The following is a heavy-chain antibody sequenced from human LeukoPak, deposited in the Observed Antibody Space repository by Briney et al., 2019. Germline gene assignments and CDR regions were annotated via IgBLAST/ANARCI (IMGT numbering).Heavy chain of an antibody. Sequence: GGSLRLSCAASGFTFSDHYLDWVRQAPGKGLEWVGRSRNKANSYTTEYAASVKGRFTISTDDSKSIAYLQMNSLKTEDTAVYYCTRAGGTVELYWGQGTLVTVSS. CDR1: GFTFSDHY. V-gene: IGHV3-72*01. CDR3: TRAGGTVELY. D-gene: IGHD1-7*01. J-gene: IGHJ4*02. CDR2: SRNKANSYTT.